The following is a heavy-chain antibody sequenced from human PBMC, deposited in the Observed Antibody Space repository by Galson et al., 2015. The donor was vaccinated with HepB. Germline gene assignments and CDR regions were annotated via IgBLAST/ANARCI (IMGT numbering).Heavy chain of an antibody. CDR2: IRSSSSTI. J-gene: IGHJ6*03. CDR3: ARARRVPPYYYYYYMDV. V-gene: IGHV3-48*01. CDR1: GFTFSSYS. Sequence: SLRLSCAASGFTFSSYSMNWVRQAPGKGLEWVSYIRSSSSTIYYADSVKGRFTISRDNAKNSLYLQMNSLRAEDTAVYYCARARRVPPYYYYYYMDVWGKGTTVTVSS. D-gene: IGHD2-2*01.